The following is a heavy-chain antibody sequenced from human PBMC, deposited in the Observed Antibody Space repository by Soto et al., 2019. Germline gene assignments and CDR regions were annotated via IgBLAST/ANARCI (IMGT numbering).Heavy chain of an antibody. D-gene: IGHD2-2*02. V-gene: IGHV1-8*01. CDR1: VYTFTRYD. CDR2: MNPNSGNT. J-gene: IGHJ5*02. Sequence: ASVTVSCKASVYTFTRYDINWVRQATGQGLELMGWMNPNSGNTGYAQKFQGRVTMTRNTSISTAYMELSSLRSEDTAVYYCARGRYCSSTSCYTGNWFDPWGQGTLVTVSS. CDR3: ARGRYCSSTSCYTGNWFDP.